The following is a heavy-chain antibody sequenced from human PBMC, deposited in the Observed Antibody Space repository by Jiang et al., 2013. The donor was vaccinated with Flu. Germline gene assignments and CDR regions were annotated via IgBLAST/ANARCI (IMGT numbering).Heavy chain of an antibody. J-gene: IGHJ4*02. D-gene: IGHD3-22*01. Sequence: LLKPSETLSLTCAVYGGSFSGYYWSWIRQPPGKGLEWIGEINHSGSTNYNPSLKSRVTISVDTSKNQFSLKLSSVTAADTAVYYCARAPYHSYYYDSKTYRGGPTFDYWGPGNPGHRLL. CDR2: INHSGST. V-gene: IGHV4-34*01. CDR1: GGSFSGYY. CDR3: ARAPYHSYYYDSKTYRGGPTFDY.